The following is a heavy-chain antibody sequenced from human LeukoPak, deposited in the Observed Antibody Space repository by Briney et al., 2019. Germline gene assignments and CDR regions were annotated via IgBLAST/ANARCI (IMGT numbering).Heavy chain of an antibody. Sequence: ASVKVSCKASGYTFTGYYMHWVRQAPGQGLEWMGWINPNSGGTNYAQKFQGRVTMTWDTSISTAYMELSRLRSDDTAVYYCARESEDIVVVVAATPNFDYWGQGTLVTVSS. CDR1: GYTFTGYY. D-gene: IGHD2-15*01. CDR2: INPNSGGT. V-gene: IGHV1-2*02. J-gene: IGHJ4*02. CDR3: ARESEDIVVVVAATPNFDY.